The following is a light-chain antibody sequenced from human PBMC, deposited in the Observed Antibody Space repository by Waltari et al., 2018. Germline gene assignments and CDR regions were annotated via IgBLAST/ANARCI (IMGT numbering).Light chain of an antibody. Sequence: SYELTQPSSVSVSPGQTARITCSGDILAKRYARWFQQKPGQAPVVVIYKDSERPSGIPDRVSGSNSGTTVTLTISGAQVEDEADYYCYSAADNNRQVFGGGTKLTVL. CDR2: KDS. V-gene: IGLV3-27*01. J-gene: IGLJ3*02. CDR3: YSAADNNRQV. CDR1: ILAKRY.